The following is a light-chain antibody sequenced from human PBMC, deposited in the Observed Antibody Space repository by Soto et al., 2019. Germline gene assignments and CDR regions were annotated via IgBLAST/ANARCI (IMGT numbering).Light chain of an antibody. V-gene: IGLV1-44*01. Sequence: QSVLTQPPSASGTTGQRVTISGSGIRANIGRKTGNWYQQLPGTAPNLLIYTTNQRPSGVPDRLSGSKSGTSASLAISGLQSEDEADYYCAAWDDSLNGVVFGGGTKLTVL. CDR2: TTN. J-gene: IGLJ2*01. CDR1: RANIGRKT. CDR3: AAWDDSLNGVV.